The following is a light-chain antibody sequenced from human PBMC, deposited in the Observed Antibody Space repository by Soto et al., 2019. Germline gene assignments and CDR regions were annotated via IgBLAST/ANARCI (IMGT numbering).Light chain of an antibody. CDR2: DAS. J-gene: IGKJ2*01. Sequence: EIVMTQSPATVSVSPWAIATLSCRASPSVSDNLAWYQQKPGQGPRHLIYDASTRAAGIPARFSGSGSGTEFTLTISSLQSEDFAVYHCQQYHYWPYTFGQGTKLEIK. CDR3: QQYHYWPYT. CDR1: PSVSDN. V-gene: IGKV3-15*01.